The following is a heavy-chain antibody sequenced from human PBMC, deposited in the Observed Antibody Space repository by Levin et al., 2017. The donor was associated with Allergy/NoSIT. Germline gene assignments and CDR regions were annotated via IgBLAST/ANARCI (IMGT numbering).Heavy chain of an antibody. Sequence: GGSLRLSCAASGFTFSDYYMSWIRQAPGKGLEWVSYISSSGSTIYYADSVKGRFTISRDNAKNSLYLQMNSLRAEDTAVYYCARDQRRYSGYDRPLYSSGWYGVDYWGQGTLVTVSS. V-gene: IGHV3-11*01. CDR3: ARDQRRYSGYDRPLYSSGWYGVDY. CDR2: ISSSGSTI. J-gene: IGHJ4*02. D-gene: IGHD6-19*01. CDR1: GFTFSDYY.